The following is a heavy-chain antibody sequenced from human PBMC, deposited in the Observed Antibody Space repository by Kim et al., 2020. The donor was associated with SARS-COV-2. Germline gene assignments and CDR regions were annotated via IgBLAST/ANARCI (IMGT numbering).Heavy chain of an antibody. V-gene: IGHV1-18*01. Sequence: ASVKVSCKASGYTFTSYGISWVRQAPGQGLEWMGWISAYNGNTNYAQKLQGRVTMTTDTSTSTAYMELRSLRSDDTAVYYCARDRLIILVYSGSPTDAFDIWGQGTMVTVSS. CDR2: ISAYNGNT. D-gene: IGHD1-26*01. CDR1: GYTFTSYG. J-gene: IGHJ3*02. CDR3: ARDRLIILVYSGSPTDAFDI.